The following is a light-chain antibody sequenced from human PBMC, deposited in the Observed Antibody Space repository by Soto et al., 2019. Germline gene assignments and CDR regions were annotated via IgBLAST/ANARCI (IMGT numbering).Light chain of an antibody. J-gene: IGKJ1*01. CDR2: AAS. CDR1: QGISSY. Sequence: AIRMTQSPSSLSASTGDRVTITCRASQGISSYLAWYQQKPGKAPKLLIYAASTLQSGVPSRFSGSGSGTDFTLTSSRLKSEDFATYYYQQYYTSPSFGQVTQVEIK. V-gene: IGKV1-8*01. CDR3: QQYYTSPS.